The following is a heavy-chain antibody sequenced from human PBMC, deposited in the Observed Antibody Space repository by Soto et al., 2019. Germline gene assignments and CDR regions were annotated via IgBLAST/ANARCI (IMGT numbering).Heavy chain of an antibody. CDR1: GYSFTSYW. Sequence: PGESLKISCKGSGYSFTSYWIGWVRQMPGKGLEWMGIIYPGDSDTRYSPSFQGQVTISADKSISTAYLQWSSLKASDTAMYYCARLVCSSTSCYTRGHYYYYYGMDVWGQGTTVTVS. CDR3: ARLVCSSTSCYTRGHYYYYYGMDV. CDR2: IYPGDSDT. D-gene: IGHD2-2*02. J-gene: IGHJ6*02. V-gene: IGHV5-51*01.